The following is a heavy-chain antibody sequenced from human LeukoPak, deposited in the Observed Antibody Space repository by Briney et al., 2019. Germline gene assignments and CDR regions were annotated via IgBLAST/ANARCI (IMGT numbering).Heavy chain of an antibody. CDR2: INPNGGST. J-gene: IGHJ6*02. CDR1: DYSFTNYG. D-gene: IGHD6-13*01. V-gene: IGHV1-46*01. CDR3: AREIAAAGTNGMDV. Sequence: ASVKVSCKASDYSFTNYGVSWVRQAPGQGLEWMGIINPNGGSTSYAQKFQGRVTMTRDTSTSTVYMELSSLRSEDTAVYYCAREIAAAGTNGMDVWGQGTTVTVSS.